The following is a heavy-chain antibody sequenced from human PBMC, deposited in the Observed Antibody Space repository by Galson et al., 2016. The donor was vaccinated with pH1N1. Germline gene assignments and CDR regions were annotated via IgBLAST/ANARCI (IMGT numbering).Heavy chain of an antibody. CDR2: IHYSGFT. D-gene: IGHD1-26*01. Sequence: ETLSLTCTVSGGSLSSRNFYGGWIRQPPGKGLEWIGNIHYSGFTHYNSSLQSRVTISVDTSENQFSLRLSSVTAADTAVYYCASLVRGSYPDPLYYFDYWGQGTLVTVSS. CDR1: GGSLSSRNFY. J-gene: IGHJ4*02. V-gene: IGHV4-39*01. CDR3: ASLVRGSYPDPLYYFDY.